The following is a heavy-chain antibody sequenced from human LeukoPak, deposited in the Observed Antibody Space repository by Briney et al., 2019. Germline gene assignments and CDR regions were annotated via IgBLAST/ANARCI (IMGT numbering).Heavy chain of an antibody. D-gene: IGHD6-19*01. Sequence: SQTLSLTCAISGDSVSSNSAAWNWIRQSPSRGLEWLGRTYYRSKWYNDYAVSVKSRITINPDTSKNQFSLQLNSVTPEDTAVYYCVRERSSGWSPHYYYYGMDVWGQGTTVTVSS. CDR2: TYYRSKWYN. CDR1: GDSVSSNSAA. CDR3: VRERSSGWSPHYYYYGMDV. V-gene: IGHV6-1*01. J-gene: IGHJ6*02.